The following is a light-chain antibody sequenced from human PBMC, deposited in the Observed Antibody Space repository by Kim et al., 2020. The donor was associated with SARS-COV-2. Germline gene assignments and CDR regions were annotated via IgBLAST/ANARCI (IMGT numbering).Light chain of an antibody. CDR3: QHYYSAPVT. V-gene: IGKV4-1*01. Sequence: DIVMTQSPDSLAVSLGERATINCKSSQSVLYSSNNKNHLAWYQQKQGQPPKLLIYGASTRESGVPDRFSGSGSGTDFTLTISSMQAEDVAVYYCQHYYSAPVTFGGGTKVDIK. CDR1: QSVLYSSNNKNH. CDR2: GAS. J-gene: IGKJ4*01.